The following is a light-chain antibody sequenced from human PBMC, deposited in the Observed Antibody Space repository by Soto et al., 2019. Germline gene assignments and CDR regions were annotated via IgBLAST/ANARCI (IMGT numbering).Light chain of an antibody. J-gene: IGLJ1*01. CDR1: ISDVGRYNY. CDR2: EVS. V-gene: IGLV2-8*01. Sequence: QSVLTQPRSASGSPGQSCPIPCTGTISDVGRYNYISWYQQRPGKAPKLIIYEVSKRPSGVPDRLSGFKYGNTASLTVSGLQAEDEADYYCRSYAGSSRYVFGTGTKVTVL. CDR3: RSYAGSSRYV.